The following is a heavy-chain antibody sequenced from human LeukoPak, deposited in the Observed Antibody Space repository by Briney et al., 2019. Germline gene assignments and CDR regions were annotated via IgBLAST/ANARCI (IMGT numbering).Heavy chain of an antibody. V-gene: IGHV1-69*01. CDR3: ARESLYHQVTAFDY. CDR2: IIPIFGTA. J-gene: IGHJ4*02. Sequence: ASVKVSCKASGGTFSSYAISWVRQAPGQGLEWMGGIIPIFGTANYAQKFQGRVTITADESTSTAYMELSSLRSEDTAVYYCARESLYHQVTAFDYWGQGTLVTVSS. D-gene: IGHD2-21*02. CDR1: GGTFSSYA.